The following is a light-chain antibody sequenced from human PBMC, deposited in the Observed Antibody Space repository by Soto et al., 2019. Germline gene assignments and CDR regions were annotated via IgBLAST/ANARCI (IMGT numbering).Light chain of an antibody. CDR3: SSYTSNNTLYV. V-gene: IGLV2-14*01. Sequence: QSVLTQPASVSGSPGQSITISCTGTSSDVGGYNYVSWYQQHPGKAPKVMIYEVSNRPSGVSNRFSGSKSGNTASLTISGLQAEDEADYYCSSYTSNNTLYVFGTGTKAPS. CDR1: SSDVGGYNY. CDR2: EVS. J-gene: IGLJ1*01.